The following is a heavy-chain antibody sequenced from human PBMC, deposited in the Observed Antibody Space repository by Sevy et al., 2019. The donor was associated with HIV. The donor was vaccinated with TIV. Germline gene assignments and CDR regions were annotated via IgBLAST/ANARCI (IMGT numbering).Heavy chain of an antibody. V-gene: IGHV3-30*04. J-gene: IGHJ4*02. CDR1: GFTFSSYA. CDR3: GRDRGSSWINDYFDY. D-gene: IGHD6-13*01. Sequence: GGSLRLSCAASGFTFSSYAIHWVRQAPGKGLEWVAVISYDGSKKYYADSVKGRFTISRDNSKNTLYLQMNSLRVEDTAVYYCGRDRGSSWINDYFDYWGQGTLVTVSS. CDR2: ISYDGSKK.